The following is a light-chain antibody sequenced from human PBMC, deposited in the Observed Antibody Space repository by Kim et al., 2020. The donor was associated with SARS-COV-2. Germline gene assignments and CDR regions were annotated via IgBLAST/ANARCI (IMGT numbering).Light chain of an antibody. J-gene: IGLJ2*01. Sequence: HSALTQPASVSGSPGQSITISCTGTSSDVGGYNYVSWYQQHPGKAPKLMIYDVSNRPSGVSNRFSGSKSGNTASLTISGLQAEDEADYYCSSYTSSSTQVFGGGTQLTVL. CDR3: SSYTSSSTQV. CDR1: SSDVGGYNY. CDR2: DVS. V-gene: IGLV2-14*03.